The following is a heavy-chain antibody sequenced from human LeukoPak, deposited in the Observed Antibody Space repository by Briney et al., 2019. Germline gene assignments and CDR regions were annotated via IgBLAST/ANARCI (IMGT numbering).Heavy chain of an antibody. J-gene: IGHJ4*02. CDR1: GFTFSSYS. Sequence: GGSLRLSCAASGFTFSSYSMNWVRQAPGKGLEWVSSISSSSSYIYYADSVKGRFTISRDNAKNPLYLQMNSLRAEDTAVYYCARAEWLRSFDYWGQGTLVTVSS. CDR2: ISSSSSYI. V-gene: IGHV3-21*01. CDR3: ARAEWLRSFDY. D-gene: IGHD5-12*01.